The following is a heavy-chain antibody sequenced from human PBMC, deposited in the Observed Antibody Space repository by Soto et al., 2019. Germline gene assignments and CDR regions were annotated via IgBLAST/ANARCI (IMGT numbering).Heavy chain of an antibody. CDR1: GVSISIYYY. CDR3: ARLERYCSGDICFSGDFDY. D-gene: IGHD2-15*01. CDR2: VYHSGST. J-gene: IGHJ4*02. V-gene: IGHV4-59*08. Sequence: SETLSLTCTVSGVSISIYYYWSWIRQPPGKGLEWIGYVYHSGSTNYNPSLKSRVTISADTSKNQFSLKLSSVTAADTAVYYCARLERYCSGDICFSGDFDYWSRGTLVTVSS.